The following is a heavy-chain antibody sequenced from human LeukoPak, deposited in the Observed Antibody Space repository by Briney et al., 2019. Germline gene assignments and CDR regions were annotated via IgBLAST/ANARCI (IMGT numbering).Heavy chain of an antibody. CDR3: AKEGNDFWRKGDWFDP. Sequence: SETLSLTCTVAGGSISSYYWSWIRQPAGKGLEWIGRIYTSGSTNYNPSLKSRVTMSVDTSKNQFSLKLSSVTAADTAVYYCAKEGNDFWRKGDWFDPWGQGTLVTVSS. D-gene: IGHD3-3*01. J-gene: IGHJ5*02. V-gene: IGHV4-4*07. CDR1: GGSISSYY. CDR2: IYTSGST.